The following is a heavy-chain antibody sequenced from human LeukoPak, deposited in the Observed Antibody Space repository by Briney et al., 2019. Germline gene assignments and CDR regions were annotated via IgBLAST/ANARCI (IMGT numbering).Heavy chain of an antibody. D-gene: IGHD1-26*01. Sequence: PSETLSLTCAVYGGSFSGYYWSWIRQPPGEGLEWIGEINHSGSTNYNPSLKSRVTISVDTSKNQFSLKLSSVTAADTAVYYCARGRLLSSPRGQGTLVTVSS. CDR3: ARGRLLSSP. V-gene: IGHV4-34*01. CDR1: GGSFSGYY. CDR2: INHSGST. J-gene: IGHJ4*02.